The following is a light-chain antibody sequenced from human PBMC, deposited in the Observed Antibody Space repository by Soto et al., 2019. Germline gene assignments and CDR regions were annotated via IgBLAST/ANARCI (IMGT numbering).Light chain of an antibody. Sequence: EIVMTQSPATLSVSPGERATLSCRASQSVSSNLAWYQQKPGQAPRLLIYGASTRATRIPARFSGSGSGTEFTLTISSLQSEDFAVYYCQQYNNWLRTFGQGAKVDIK. CDR2: GAS. CDR3: QQYNNWLRT. J-gene: IGKJ1*01. CDR1: QSVSSN. V-gene: IGKV3-15*01.